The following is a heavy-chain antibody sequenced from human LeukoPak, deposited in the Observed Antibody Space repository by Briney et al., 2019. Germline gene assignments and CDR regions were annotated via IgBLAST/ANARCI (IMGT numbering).Heavy chain of an antibody. CDR2: IIPIFGTA. D-gene: IGHD1-1*01. Sequence: SVKVSCKASGGTFSSYAISWVRQAPGQGLEWMGGIIPIFGTANYAQKFQGRVTITADESTSTAYMELSSLRSEDSAVYYCARASLERRRDYYYGMDVWGQGTTVTVSS. CDR1: GGTFSSYA. CDR3: ARASLERRRDYYYGMDV. J-gene: IGHJ6*02. V-gene: IGHV1-69*01.